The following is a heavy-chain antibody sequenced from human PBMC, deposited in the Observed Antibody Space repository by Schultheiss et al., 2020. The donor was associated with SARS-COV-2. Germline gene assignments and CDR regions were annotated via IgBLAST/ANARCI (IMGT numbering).Heavy chain of an antibody. D-gene: IGHD1-1*01. CDR3: ARAMRKTGTTIMFY. CDR1: GFTFSSYE. J-gene: IGHJ4*02. CDR2: ISSSSSYI. V-gene: IGHV3-21*05. Sequence: GGSLRLSCAASGFTFSSYEMNWVRQAPGKGLEWVSYISSSSSYIYYADSVKGRFTISRDNAKTSLYLQMNSLRAEDTAVYYCARAMRKTGTTIMFYWGQGTLVTVSS.